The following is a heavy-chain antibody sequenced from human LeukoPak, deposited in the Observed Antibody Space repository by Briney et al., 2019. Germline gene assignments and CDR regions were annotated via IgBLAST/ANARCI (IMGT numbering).Heavy chain of an antibody. Sequence: GGSLRLSCAASGFTFSSYWMSWVRQAPGKGLEWVADIKQDGSEKYYVVSVKGRITISRDNAKNSLYLQMNSLTAEDTAIYYCAREASLGHFDYWGQGTLVTVSS. CDR2: IKQDGSEK. CDR3: AREASLGHFDY. J-gene: IGHJ4*02. CDR1: GFTFSSYW. D-gene: IGHD1-26*01. V-gene: IGHV3-7*01.